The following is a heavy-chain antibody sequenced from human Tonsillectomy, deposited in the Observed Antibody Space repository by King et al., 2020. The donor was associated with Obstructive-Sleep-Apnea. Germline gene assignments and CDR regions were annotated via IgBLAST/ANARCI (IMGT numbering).Heavy chain of an antibody. J-gene: IGHJ4*02. CDR3: ARANGSRTYWH. Sequence: VQLVESGGGLVKPGGSLRLSCAASGFTFSSYSMNWVRQAPGKGLEWVSSIGSSSSYIYYADSVKGRFTISRDNAKNSLYLQMNSLRAEDTAVYYCARANGSRTYWHWGQGTLVTVSS. CDR1: GFTFSSYS. CDR2: IGSSSSYI. V-gene: IGHV3-21*01. D-gene: IGHD3-10*01.